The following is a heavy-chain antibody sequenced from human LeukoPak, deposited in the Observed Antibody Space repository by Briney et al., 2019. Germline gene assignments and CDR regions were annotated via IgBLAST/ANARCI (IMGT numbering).Heavy chain of an antibody. J-gene: IGHJ4*02. CDR3: ARDNYVWGSYVFDY. Sequence: GGSLRLSCAASGFTFSSYSMNWVRQAPGKGLEWVSYISSSSSTIYYADSVKGRFTISRDNAKNSLYLQMNSLRAEDTAVYYCARDNYVWGSYVFDYWGQGTLVTVSS. V-gene: IGHV3-48*01. CDR1: GFTFSSYS. CDR2: ISSSSSTI. D-gene: IGHD3-16*01.